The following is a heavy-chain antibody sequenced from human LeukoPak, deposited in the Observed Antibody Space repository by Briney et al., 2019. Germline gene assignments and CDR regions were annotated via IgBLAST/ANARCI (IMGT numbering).Heavy chain of an antibody. CDR3: ARDLPGDSGSYFLFDY. D-gene: IGHD1-26*01. CDR2: INAGNGNT. CDR1: GYTFTSYA. Sequence: ASVKVSYKASGYTFTSYAMHWVRQAPGQRLEWMGWINAGNGNTKYSQKFQGRVTITRDTSASTAYMELSSLRSEDTAVYYCARDLPGDSGSYFLFDYWGQGTLVTVSS. V-gene: IGHV1-3*01. J-gene: IGHJ4*02.